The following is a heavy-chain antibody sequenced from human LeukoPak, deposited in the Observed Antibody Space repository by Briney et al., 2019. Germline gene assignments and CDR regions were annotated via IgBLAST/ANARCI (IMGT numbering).Heavy chain of an antibody. CDR3: ARDNSGYDLDLYFDY. V-gene: IGHV4-59*01. J-gene: IGHJ4*02. D-gene: IGHD5-12*01. Sequence: PSETLSLTCTVSGGSISSYYWSWIRQPPGKGLEWIGYIYYSGSTNYNPSLKSRVTISVDTSKNQFSLKLSSVTAADTAVYYCARDNSGYDLDLYFDYWGQGTLVTVSS. CDR1: GGSISSYY. CDR2: IYYSGST.